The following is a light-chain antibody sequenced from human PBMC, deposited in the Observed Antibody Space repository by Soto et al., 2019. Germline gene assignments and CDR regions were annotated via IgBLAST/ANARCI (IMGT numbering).Light chain of an antibody. CDR1: QSISSY. Sequence: DIQMTQSPSTLSASVGDRVTITCRASQSISSYLAWYQQKPGKGPKVLIYMASTLESEVPSRFGGSGSGTEFTLTISSLQPDDFATYYCQQYKSYPIAFGQGTRREIK. V-gene: IGKV1-5*03. CDR3: QQYKSYPIA. J-gene: IGKJ5*01. CDR2: MAS.